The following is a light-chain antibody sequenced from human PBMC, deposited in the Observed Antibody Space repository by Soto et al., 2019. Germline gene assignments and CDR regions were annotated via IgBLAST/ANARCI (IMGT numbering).Light chain of an antibody. CDR3: SSYTSTSTVV. V-gene: IGLV2-14*03. Sequence: QSALTQPASVSGSPGQSITISCTGTSSDVGGYNHVSWYQQYPGKAPKLMIYDVNNRPSGISNRFSGAKSGNSASLTISGLQAEDEADYYCSSYTSTSTVVFGGGTQLTVL. J-gene: IGLJ2*01. CDR1: SSDVGGYNH. CDR2: DVN.